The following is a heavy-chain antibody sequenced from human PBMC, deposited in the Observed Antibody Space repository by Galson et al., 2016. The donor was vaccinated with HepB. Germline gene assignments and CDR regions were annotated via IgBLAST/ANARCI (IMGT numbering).Heavy chain of an antibody. CDR1: GISFSNYW. Sequence: SLRLSCAASGISFSNYWMTWVRQAPGKGLEWVANIKEDGSVKYYVDSVKGRFSISRDNAKNSVYLQMNSLRAEDTAVYYCLGFEYWGQGTLVTVPS. J-gene: IGHJ4*02. CDR2: IKEDGSVK. V-gene: IGHV3-7*01. CDR3: LGFEY.